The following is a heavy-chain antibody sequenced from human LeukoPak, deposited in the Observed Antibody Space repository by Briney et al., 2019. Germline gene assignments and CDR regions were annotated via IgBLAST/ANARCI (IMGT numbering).Heavy chain of an antibody. CDR3: ARAQRYYYGSGSYYGGALDY. CDR2: INPSGGST. Sequence: ASVTVSCKASGYTFTSYYMHWVRQAPGQGLEWMGIINPSGGSTSYAQKFQGRVSMTRDMSTSTVYMELSSLKSEDTAVYYCARAQRYYYGSGSYYGGALDYWGQGTLVTVSS. J-gene: IGHJ4*02. CDR1: GYTFTSYY. D-gene: IGHD3-10*01. V-gene: IGHV1-46*01.